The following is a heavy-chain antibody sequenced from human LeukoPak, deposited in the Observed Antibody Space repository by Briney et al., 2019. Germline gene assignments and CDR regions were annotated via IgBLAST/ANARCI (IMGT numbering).Heavy chain of an antibody. CDR2: TIYRTKWYF. CDR3: AQGWDLNS. D-gene: IGHD1-26*01. V-gene: IGHV6-1*01. CDR1: GDSFSSNNVA. J-gene: IGHJ4*02. Sequence: SQTLSLTCAISGDSFSSNNVAWNWIRQSPSRGLEWLGSTIYRTKWYFDYAESVKSRITIYPDTSKNQFSLQLKSVTPEDTAVYYCAQGWDLNSWGQGTLVTVSS.